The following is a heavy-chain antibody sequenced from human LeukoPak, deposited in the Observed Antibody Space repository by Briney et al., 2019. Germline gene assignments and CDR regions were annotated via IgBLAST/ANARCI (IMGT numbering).Heavy chain of an antibody. CDR1: GYSFTTFD. D-gene: IGHD7-27*01. J-gene: IGHJ6*03. CDR2: MNPNTGNT. Sequence: ASVKVSCKASGYSFTTFDINWVRQATGQGLEWMGWMNPNTGNTGFAGKFQGRVTITGNTSISTVYMELTSLTSDDTAVYCCARGPLTGEHYHYYMDVWGTGTTITVSS. V-gene: IGHV1-8*03. CDR3: ARGPLTGEHYHYYMDV.